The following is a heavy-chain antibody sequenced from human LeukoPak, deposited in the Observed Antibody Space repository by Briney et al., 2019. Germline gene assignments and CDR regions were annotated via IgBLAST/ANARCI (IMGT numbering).Heavy chain of an antibody. CDR3: ARVDRVYCGGDCLDY. CDR1: GFTVSSNY. J-gene: IGHJ4*02. D-gene: IGHD2-21*02. V-gene: IGHV3-53*01. CDR2: IYSGGST. Sequence: GGSLRLSCAASGFTVSSNYMSWVRQAPGKGLEWVSVIYSGGSTYYADSVKGRFTISRDNSKNTLYLQMNSLRAEETAVYYCARVDRVYCGGDCLDYWGQGTLVTVSS.